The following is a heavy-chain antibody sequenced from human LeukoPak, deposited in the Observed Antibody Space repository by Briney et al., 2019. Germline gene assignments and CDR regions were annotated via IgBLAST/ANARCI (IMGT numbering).Heavy chain of an antibody. CDR3: AADGVEDYGGTP. D-gene: IGHD4-23*01. V-gene: IGHV1-58*01. J-gene: IGHJ5*02. Sequence: ASVKVSCKDSGFTFTNSAVQWGRQARGQRLEWIGWIVVGSGNTNYAQKFQERVTVTRDMSTSTAYMELSSLRSEDTAVYYCAADGVEDYGGTPWGQGTLVTVSS. CDR1: GFTFTNSA. CDR2: IVVGSGNT.